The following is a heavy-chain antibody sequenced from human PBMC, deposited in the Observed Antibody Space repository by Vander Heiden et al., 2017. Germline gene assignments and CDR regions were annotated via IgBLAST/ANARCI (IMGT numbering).Heavy chain of an antibody. CDR2: SSWNSDTK. CDR1: GFHLVNPA. J-gene: IGHJ6*02. D-gene: IGHD2-15*01. Sequence: VPLVQSGEGLVQRGTSLRLSCAPAGFHLVNPAMHCVGHAPGKGLEWVSGSSWNSDTKGDGDTVKGRSTISRDNVKNSLYLQMNSLRPEDTALYYCVKDIGAGGIFDYGRDVWGQGTTVTVSS. V-gene: IGHV3-9*01. CDR3: VKDIGAGGIFDYGRDV.